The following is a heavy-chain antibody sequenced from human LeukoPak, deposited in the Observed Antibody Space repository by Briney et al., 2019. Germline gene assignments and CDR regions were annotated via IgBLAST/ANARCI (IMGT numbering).Heavy chain of an antibody. D-gene: IGHD2-2*01. V-gene: IGHV4-30-4*08. CDR3: ARDLRRSGPAAYFDY. CDR2: IYYSGST. J-gene: IGHJ4*02. Sequence: SETLSLTCAVYGGSFSGYYWSWIRQPPGEGLEWIGYIYYSGSTYYNPSLKSRVTISVDTSKNQFSLKLSSVTAADTAVYYCARDLRRSGPAAYFDYWGQGTLVTVSS. CDR1: GGSFSGYY.